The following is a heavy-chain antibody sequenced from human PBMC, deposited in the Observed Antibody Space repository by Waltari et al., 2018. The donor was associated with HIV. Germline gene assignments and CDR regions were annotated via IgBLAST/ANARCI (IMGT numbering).Heavy chain of an antibody. J-gene: IGHJ1*01. CDR3: ARQHAYTSDWFSQASFFNY. CDR1: VAPIRSKNHY. Sequence: LRLKESGPGLVKPSDTLSLTCAVSVAPIRSKNHYWAWIRQSPGERLEWIATIYYTGDTYFVPSLKNRTSISVDSSKNLLSLSLASVTAADTAIYYCARQHAYTSDWFSQASFFNYWGPGTLVTVSS. D-gene: IGHD3-9*01. V-gene: IGHV4-39*01. CDR2: IYYTGDT.